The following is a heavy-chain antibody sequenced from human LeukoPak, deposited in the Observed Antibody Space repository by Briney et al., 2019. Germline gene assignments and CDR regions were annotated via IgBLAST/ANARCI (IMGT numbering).Heavy chain of an antibody. CDR1: GYTFSDNY. Sequence: ASVKGSCETFGYTFSDNYIHWVRQAPGQRLEWLGWINPASGGTNYVQKFQGRVTMPRDASSRTAYMELSRLTSDDTAVYYCARERRGNWNQDFDYWGQGTLVPVSA. V-gene: IGHV1-2*02. D-gene: IGHD1-1*01. CDR3: ARERRGNWNQDFDY. J-gene: IGHJ4*02. CDR2: INPASGGT.